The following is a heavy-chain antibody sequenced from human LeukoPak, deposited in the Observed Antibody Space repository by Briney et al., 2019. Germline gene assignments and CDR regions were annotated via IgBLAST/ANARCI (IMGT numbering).Heavy chain of an antibody. D-gene: IGHD3-22*01. CDR1: GYLISTGYY. V-gene: IGHV4-38-2*01. J-gene: IGHJ6*03. Sequence: SETLSLTCAVSGYLISTGYYWGWIRQPPGKGLEWIGHMLRCGSTYYNPSLKSRVTISGDTSKNKFSLNLSSVTAADTAVYYCARVRWLNAYYHYYYMDVWGKGTTGSVSS. CDR3: ARVRWLNAYYHYYYMDV. CDR2: MLRCGST.